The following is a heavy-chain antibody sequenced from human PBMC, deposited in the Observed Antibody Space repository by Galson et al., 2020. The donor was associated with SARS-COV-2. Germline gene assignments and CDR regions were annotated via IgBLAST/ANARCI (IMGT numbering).Heavy chain of an antibody. CDR1: GGSFSGYY. V-gene: IGHV4-34*01. J-gene: IGHJ6*03. CDR2: INHSGST. Sequence: SETLSLTCAVYGGSFSGYYWSWIRQPPGKGLEWIGEINHSGSTNYNPSLKSRVTISVDTSKNQFSLKLSSVTAADTAVYYCARRARGLIAARDYYYMDVWGKGTTVTVSS. D-gene: IGHD6-6*01. CDR3: ARRARGLIAARDYYYMDV.